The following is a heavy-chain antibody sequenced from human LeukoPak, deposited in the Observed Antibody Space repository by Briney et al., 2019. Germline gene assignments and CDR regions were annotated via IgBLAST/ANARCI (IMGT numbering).Heavy chain of an antibody. Sequence: ASVKVSCKASGYTFTSYDINWVRQATGQGLEWMGWMNPNSGNTGYAQKFQGRVTITRNTSISTAYMELSSLRSEDTAVYYCARVGVGATHRWDYYYYYMDVWGQRDHGHRLL. V-gene: IGHV1-8*03. CDR1: GYTFTSYD. CDR3: ARVGVGATHRWDYYYYYMDV. D-gene: IGHD1-26*01. CDR2: MNPNSGNT. J-gene: IGHJ6*03.